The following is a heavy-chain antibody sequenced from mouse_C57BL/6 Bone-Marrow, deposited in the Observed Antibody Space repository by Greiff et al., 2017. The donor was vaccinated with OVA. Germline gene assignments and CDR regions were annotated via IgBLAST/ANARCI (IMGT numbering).Heavy chain of an antibody. Sequence: QVHVKQPGAELVKPGASVKLSCKASGYTFTSYWMQWVKQRPGQGLEWIGEIDPSDSYTNYNQKFKGKATLTVDTSSSTAYMQLSSLTSEDSAVYYCARCGYYAMDYWGQGTSVTVSS. V-gene: IGHV1-50*01. CDR2: IDPSDSYT. CDR1: GYTFTSYW. J-gene: IGHJ4*01. CDR3: ARCGYYAMDY.